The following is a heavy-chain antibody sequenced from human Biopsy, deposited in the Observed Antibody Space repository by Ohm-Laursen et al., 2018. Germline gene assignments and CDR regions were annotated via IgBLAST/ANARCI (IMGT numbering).Heavy chain of an antibody. J-gene: IGHJ1*01. D-gene: IGHD3-9*01. CDR1: EGTFSNYG. V-gene: IGHV1-69*06. Sequence: SSVKVSCKAPEGTFSNYGVNWVRQAPGQGLEWLGGNIPILGTGNYAHQFQDRVTVVADTSTSKATMELRSLRSDDTAVYYCATKLTGYFHHWGQGTLVIVSS. CDR2: NIPILGTG. CDR3: ATKLTGYFHH.